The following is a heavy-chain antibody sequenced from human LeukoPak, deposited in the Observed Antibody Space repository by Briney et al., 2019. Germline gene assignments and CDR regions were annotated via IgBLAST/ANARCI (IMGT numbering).Heavy chain of an antibody. CDR2: ISYDGSNK. V-gene: IGHV3-30*03. D-gene: IGHD3-10*01. J-gene: IGHJ5*02. Sequence: GRSLRLSCAASGFTFSSYGMHWVRQAPGKGLEWVAVISYDGSNKYYADSVKGRFTISRDNSKNTLYLQMNSLRAEDTAVYYCARDGDIWFGEYSPYNWFDPWGQGTLVTVSS. CDR1: GFTFSSYG. CDR3: ARDGDIWFGEYSPYNWFDP.